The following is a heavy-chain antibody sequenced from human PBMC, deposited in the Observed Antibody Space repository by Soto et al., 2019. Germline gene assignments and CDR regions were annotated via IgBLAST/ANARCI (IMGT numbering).Heavy chain of an antibody. CDR2: ISFDGIKK. Sequence: GGSLRLSCAASGFTFRSYDMHWVRQAPGKGLEWMGVISFDGIKKYYADSVKGRFTISRDSSKNKLYLQMNSLRAEDTAVYYCAKPIVAAGYYGMDVWGQGTTVTVSS. CDR1: GFTFRSYD. D-gene: IGHD6-13*01. CDR3: AKPIVAAGYYGMDV. J-gene: IGHJ6*02. V-gene: IGHV3-30*18.